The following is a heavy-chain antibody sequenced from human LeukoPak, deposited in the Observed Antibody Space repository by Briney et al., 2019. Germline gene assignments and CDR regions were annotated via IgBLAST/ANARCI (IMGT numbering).Heavy chain of an antibody. D-gene: IGHD1-26*01. CDR1: EFTFSSYG. CDR2: IRYDGSNK. Sequence: PGGSLRLSCAASEFTFSSYGMHWVRQAPGKGLEGVAFIRYDGSNKYYADYVKGRFTISRDNSKNTLYLQMNSLRAEDTAVYYCAKHPRYSGSYCFDYWGQGTLVTVSS. CDR3: AKHPRYSGSYCFDY. V-gene: IGHV3-30*02. J-gene: IGHJ4*02.